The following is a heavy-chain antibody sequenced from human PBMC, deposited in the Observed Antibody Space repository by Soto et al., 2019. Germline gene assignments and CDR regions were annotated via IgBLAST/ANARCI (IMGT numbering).Heavy chain of an antibody. Sequence: GSLRLSCAASGFTLSSYWMSWVRQAAGKGLEWVANIKQDGSEKYYVDSVKGRFTISRDNAKNSLYLQINRLRAEATAVYYCARAQAAAGPYFDYWGQGTLVTVSS. CDR1: GFTLSSYW. D-gene: IGHD6-13*01. CDR2: IKQDGSEK. CDR3: ARAQAAAGPYFDY. V-gene: IGHV3-7*01. J-gene: IGHJ4*02.